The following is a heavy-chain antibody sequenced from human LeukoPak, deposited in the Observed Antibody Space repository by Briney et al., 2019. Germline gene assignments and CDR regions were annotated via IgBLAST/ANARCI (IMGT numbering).Heavy chain of an antibody. Sequence: ASVKVSCKASGYTFTGYYMHWVRQAPGQGLEWMGWINPNSGGTNYAQKFQGRVTMTRDTSISTAYMELSRLRSDDTTVYYCARDARIGELYYYYYMDVWGKGTTVTISS. D-gene: IGHD3-10*01. CDR1: GYTFTGYY. CDR3: ARDARIGELYYYYYMDV. V-gene: IGHV1-2*02. CDR2: INPNSGGT. J-gene: IGHJ6*03.